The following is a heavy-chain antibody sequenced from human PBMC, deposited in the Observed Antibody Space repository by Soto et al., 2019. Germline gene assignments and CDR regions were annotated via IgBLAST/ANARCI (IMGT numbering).Heavy chain of an antibody. CDR1: GFTFSSYG. V-gene: IGHV3-30*03. CDR2: ISYDGSNK. J-gene: IGHJ5*02. D-gene: IGHD2-2*01. CDR3: ARNVGYCSSTSCSNWFDP. Sequence: GGSLRLSCAASGFTFSSYGMHWVRQAPGKGLEWVAVISYDGSNKYYADSVKGRFTISRDNSKNTLYLQMNSLRAEDTAVYYCARNVGYCSSTSCSNWFDPWGQGTLVT.